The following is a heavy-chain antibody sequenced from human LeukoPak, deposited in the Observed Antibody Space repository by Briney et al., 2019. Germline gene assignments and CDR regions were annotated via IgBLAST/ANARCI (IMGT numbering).Heavy chain of an antibody. CDR1: GFTFSSYW. CDR2: INSDGSST. J-gene: IGHJ4*02. V-gene: IGHV3-74*01. D-gene: IGHD6-13*01. CDR3: ARKAAGLTFDY. Sequence: SGGSLRLSCAASGFTFSSYWMHWVRQAPGKGLVWVSRINSDGSSTNYADSVKGRFTISRGNAENTLYLQMNSLRAEDTAVYYCARKAAGLTFDYWGQGTLGTVSS.